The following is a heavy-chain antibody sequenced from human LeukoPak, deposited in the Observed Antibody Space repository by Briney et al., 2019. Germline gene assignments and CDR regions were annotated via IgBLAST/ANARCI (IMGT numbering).Heavy chain of an antibody. CDR3: AKKLGYCGSASCYYYGMDV. CDR2: ISGSGGST. J-gene: IGHJ6*02. Sequence: PGGSLRLSCAASGFTFSSYAMHWVRQAPGEGLEWVSDISGSGGSTYYADSVKGRFTISRDNSKNTLYLQMNSLRAEDTAVYYCAKKLGYCGSASCYYYGMDVWGQGTTVTVSS. D-gene: IGHD2-2*01. CDR1: GFTFSSYA. V-gene: IGHV3-23*01.